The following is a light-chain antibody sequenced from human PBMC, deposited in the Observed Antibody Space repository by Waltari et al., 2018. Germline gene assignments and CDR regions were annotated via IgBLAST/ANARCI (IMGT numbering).Light chain of an antibody. CDR3: CSYSGGGSV. CDR2: EIT. V-gene: IGLV2-23*02. J-gene: IGLJ1*01. Sequence: QSALTQPASVSGSPGQSVTISCSGSDTNIGAYNLVSWYQQHPGRVPKLLLYEITKRPSGISDRFSGSKSGNTASLTISGLQADDEADYYCCSYSGGGSVFGTGTTVTVL. CDR1: DTNIGAYNL.